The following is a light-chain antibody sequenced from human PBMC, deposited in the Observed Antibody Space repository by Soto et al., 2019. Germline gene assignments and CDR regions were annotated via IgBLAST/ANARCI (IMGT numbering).Light chain of an antibody. J-gene: IGKJ1*01. CDR2: KAS. Sequence: DIQMTQSPSSLSASVGDRVTITCRASQNINRWLAWYQQKPGKAPRLLIYKASSLESGVPSRFGGSASGTEFTLTISSLQPDDIATYYCQQYDSFWTFGQGTKVEIK. V-gene: IGKV1-5*03. CDR1: QNINRW. CDR3: QQYDSFWT.